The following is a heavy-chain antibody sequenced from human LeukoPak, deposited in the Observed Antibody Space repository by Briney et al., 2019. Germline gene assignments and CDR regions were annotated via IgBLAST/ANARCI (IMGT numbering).Heavy chain of an antibody. J-gene: IGHJ4*02. Sequence: RGGSLRLSCSASGFTFSTNWMSWVRQAPGKGLEWVANIRQDGSEKYSVNSVKGRFTISRDNAKKSLYLQMNSLRAEDTAIYYCASGGERWLVRDSYFDYWGQGTPVTVSS. CDR2: IRQDGSEK. D-gene: IGHD6-19*01. V-gene: IGHV3-7*02. CDR1: GFTFSTNW. CDR3: ASGGERWLVRDSYFDY.